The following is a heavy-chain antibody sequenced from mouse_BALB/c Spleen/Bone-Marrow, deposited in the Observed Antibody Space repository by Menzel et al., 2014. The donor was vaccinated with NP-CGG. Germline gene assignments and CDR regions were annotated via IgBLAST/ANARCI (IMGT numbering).Heavy chain of an antibody. V-gene: IGHV1-67*01. CDR2: ISTYYGNT. D-gene: IGHD1-1*01. J-gene: IGHJ4*01. Sequence: VQLQQSGPELVRPGVSVKMSCKGSSYTFTDYAMHWVKQGHAKSLEWIGVISTYYGNTNYNQKFKGKATMTVDKSSSTAYMELARLTSEDSAVYYCARGLLLLDYWGQGTSVTVSS. CDR1: SYTFTDYA. CDR3: ARGLLLLDY.